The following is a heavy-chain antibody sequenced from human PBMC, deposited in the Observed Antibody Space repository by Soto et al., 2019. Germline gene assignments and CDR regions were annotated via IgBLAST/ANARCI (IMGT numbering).Heavy chain of an antibody. CDR2: IWYDGSNK. D-gene: IGHD3-10*01. J-gene: IGHJ3*02. CDR1: GFPFSSYG. Sequence: GGSLRLSCAASGFPFSSYGMHWVRQAPGKGLEWVAVIWYDGSNKYYADSVKGRFTISRDNSKNTLYLQMNSLRAEDTAVYYCATTYYYGSGSFFDAFDIWGQGTMVTVSS. CDR3: ATTYYYGSGSFFDAFDI. V-gene: IGHV3-33*01.